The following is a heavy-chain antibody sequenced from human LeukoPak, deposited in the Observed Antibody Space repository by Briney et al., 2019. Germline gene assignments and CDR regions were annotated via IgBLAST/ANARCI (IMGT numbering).Heavy chain of an antibody. CDR2: INPNSGGT. D-gene: IGHD6-19*01. V-gene: IGHV1-2*06. CDR3: ARAGIAVAGTPGGWFDP. CDR1: GYTFTGYY. J-gene: IGHJ5*02. Sequence: ASVKVSCKASGYTFTGYYMHWVRQAPGQGLEWMGRINPNSGGTNYAQKFQDRVTITRDTSISKASMELSRLRSDDTAVYYCARAGIAVAGTPGGWFDPWGQGTLVTVSS.